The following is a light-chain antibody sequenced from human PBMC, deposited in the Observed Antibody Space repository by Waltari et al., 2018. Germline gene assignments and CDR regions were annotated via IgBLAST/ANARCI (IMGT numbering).Light chain of an antibody. J-gene: IGKJ2*01. CDR2: DGT. Sequence: DIQMTQSTSTLSASVGDRVTITCPASQSIKSWLAWYQQKPGKAPKLLIYDGTRLESGVPSRFSGSESGTEFTLTVSSLQPDDFATYYCQQYHKYPYTFGQGTKLEIK. CDR1: QSIKSW. CDR3: QQYHKYPYT. V-gene: IGKV1-5*01.